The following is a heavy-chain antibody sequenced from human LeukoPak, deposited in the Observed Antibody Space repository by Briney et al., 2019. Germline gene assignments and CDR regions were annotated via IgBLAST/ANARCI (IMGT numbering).Heavy chain of an antibody. Sequence: SETLSLTCTVSGGSISSSSYYWGWIRQPPGKGLEWIGSIYYSGSTYYNPSLKSRVTISVDTSKNQFSLKLSSVTAADTAVYYCVRHHVSSPPWGNSEDVWGKGTTVTVSS. D-gene: IGHD7-27*01. CDR1: GGSISSSSYY. CDR2: IYYSGST. V-gene: IGHV4-39*01. CDR3: VRHHVSSPPWGNSEDV. J-gene: IGHJ6*04.